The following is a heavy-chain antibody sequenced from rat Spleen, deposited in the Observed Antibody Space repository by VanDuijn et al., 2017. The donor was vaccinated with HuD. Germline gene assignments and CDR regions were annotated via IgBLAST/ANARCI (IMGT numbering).Heavy chain of an antibody. CDR3: ARSAKYYYDGSYYYVHYDY. CDR1: GFSLTNYH. J-gene: IGHJ2*01. Sequence: QVQLKESGPGLVQPSQTLSLTCTVSGFSLTNYHVHWARQPPGKGLEWMGVMWTHGDTSYNSALKSRLSISRDTSKSQVFLQMNSLQTEDTAMYFCARSAKYYYDGSYYYVHYDYWGQGVMVTVSS. CDR2: MWTHGDT. V-gene: IGHV2-32*01. D-gene: IGHD1-12*02.